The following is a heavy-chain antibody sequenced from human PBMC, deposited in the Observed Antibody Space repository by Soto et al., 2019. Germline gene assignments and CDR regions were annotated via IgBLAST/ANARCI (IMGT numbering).Heavy chain of an antibody. V-gene: IGHV3-48*02. Sequence: GGSLRLSCAASGFTFSTYSMSWVRQAPGKGLEWLSSISSSSSSIYYADSVRGRFTISRDNAKNSLYLQMNSLRDEDTAVYYCARDGYCISTSCFFLPDVWGQGTTVTVSS. CDR3: ARDGYCISTSCFFLPDV. CDR1: GFTFSTYS. D-gene: IGHD2-2*03. CDR2: ISSSSSSI. J-gene: IGHJ6*02.